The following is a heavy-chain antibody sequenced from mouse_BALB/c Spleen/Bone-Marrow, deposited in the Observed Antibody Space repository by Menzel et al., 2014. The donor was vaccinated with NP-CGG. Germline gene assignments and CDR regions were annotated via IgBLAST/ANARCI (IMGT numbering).Heavy chain of an antibody. Sequence: VQLQQSGAELAKPGASVKMSCKASGYTFTSYWMHWVKQRPGQVLEWIGYINPSTGYTEYNQKFKDKATLTADKSSSTAYMQLSSLTSEDSAVYYCARYHYGYDGFAYWGQGTLVTVSA. V-gene: IGHV1-7*01. J-gene: IGHJ3*01. D-gene: IGHD2-2*01. CDR1: GYTFTSYW. CDR2: INPSTGYT. CDR3: ARYHYGYDGFAY.